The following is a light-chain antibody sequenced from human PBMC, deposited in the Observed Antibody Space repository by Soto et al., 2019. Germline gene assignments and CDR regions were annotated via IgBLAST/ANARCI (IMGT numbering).Light chain of an antibody. V-gene: IGLV2-8*01. CDR2: EVV. CDR3: KSYAGSNTYV. CDR1: NNDIGVYDF. Sequence: QPLLTHPASTSGSPGQSVTISCTGTNNDIGVYDFVSWYQHHPGKAPRLIIYEVVQRPSGVPDRFSGSKSGNTASLTVSGLQAADEADYFCKSYAGSNTYVFGSGTKV. J-gene: IGLJ1*01.